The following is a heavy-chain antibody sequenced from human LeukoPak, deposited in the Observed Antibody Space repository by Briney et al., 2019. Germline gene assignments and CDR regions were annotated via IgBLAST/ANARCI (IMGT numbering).Heavy chain of an antibody. CDR3: ASHGGKSGYDYPLGT. D-gene: IGHD5-12*01. CDR1: GGTFSSYA. J-gene: IGHJ4*02. Sequence: SVRVSCKASGGTFSSYAISWVRQAPGQGLEWMGGIIPIFGTANYAQKFQGRVTITADESTSTAYMELSSLRSEDTAVYYCASHGGKSGYDYPLGTWGQGTLVTVSS. CDR2: IIPIFGTA. V-gene: IGHV1-69*13.